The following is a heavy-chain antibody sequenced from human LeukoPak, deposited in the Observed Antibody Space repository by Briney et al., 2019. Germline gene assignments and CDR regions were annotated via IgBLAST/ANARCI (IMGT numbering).Heavy chain of an antibody. CDR2: IHYTGST. D-gene: IGHD3-22*01. CDR1: GLTFSNFW. V-gene: IGHV4-4*02. Sequence: GSLRLSCVASGLTFSNFWMSWVRQAPGKGLEWIGSIHYTGSTFYNPSLKSRVTISVDTSKNQFSLKLSSVTAADTAVYYCARGLFATMIVVLEGNWGQETLVTVSS. CDR3: ARGLFATMIVVLEGN. J-gene: IGHJ4*02.